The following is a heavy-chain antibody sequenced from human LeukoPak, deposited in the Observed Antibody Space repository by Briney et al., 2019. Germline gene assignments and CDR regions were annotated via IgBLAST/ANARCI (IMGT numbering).Heavy chain of an antibody. CDR2: MNPNSGDT. CDR1: GWTFTSYE. J-gene: IGHJ4*01. V-gene: IGHV1-8*01. CDR3: ARGQGSYDSSELTWPMISF. Sequence: GASVKVSCKASGWTFTSYEINWVRQATGQGLEWMGWMNPNSGDTAYAQKFQGRITMTRSTSISTASMWRSSLRSKDTAVYYCARGQGSYDSSELTWPMISFWGHGTLVTVSS. D-gene: IGHD3-22*01.